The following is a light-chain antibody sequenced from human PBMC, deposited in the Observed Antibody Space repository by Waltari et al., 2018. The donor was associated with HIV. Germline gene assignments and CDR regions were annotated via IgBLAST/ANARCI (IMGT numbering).Light chain of an antibody. CDR3: ETWDSDIRV. CDR1: SGHSSYI. J-gene: IGLJ2*01. CDR2: VEGSGSF. Sequence: QPVLTQSSSASASLESSVKLTCTLSSGHSSYIIAWHQQQPGKAPRYLMKVEGSGSFNKGSGVPDRFSGSSSGADRYLTISNLQSEDEADYYCETWDSDIRVFGGVTKLTVL. V-gene: IGLV4-60*03.